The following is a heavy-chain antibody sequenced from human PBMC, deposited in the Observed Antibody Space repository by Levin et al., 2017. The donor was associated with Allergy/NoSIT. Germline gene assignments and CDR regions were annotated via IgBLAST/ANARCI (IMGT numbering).Heavy chain of an antibody. V-gene: IGHV4-30-2*03. CDR2: IDYTGSS. CDR1: GGSISSGGYS. D-gene: IGHD3-3*01. J-gene: IGHJ5*02. CDR3: AISSSLESVDP. Sequence: SCAVSGGSISSGGYSWSWSRQPPGEGLGWIGSIDYTGSSHYNPSLKSRVTISVDTSKDNFSLNVTSVTAADTAVYFCAISSSLESVDPWGQGTLVTVSS.